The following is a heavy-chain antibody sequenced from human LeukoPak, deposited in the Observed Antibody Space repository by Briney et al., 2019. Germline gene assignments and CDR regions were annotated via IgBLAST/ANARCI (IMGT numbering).Heavy chain of an antibody. CDR2: ISAYNGNT. D-gene: IGHD6-13*01. V-gene: IGHV1-18*01. Sequence: ASVKVSCKASGYTLTSYGISWVRQAPGQGLEWMGWISAYNGNTNYAQKLQGRVTMTTDTSTSTAYMELRSLRSDDTAVYYCARAPLSIAAARAYYYYYMDVWGKGTTVTVSS. CDR1: GYTLTSYG. CDR3: ARAPLSIAAARAYYYYYMDV. J-gene: IGHJ6*03.